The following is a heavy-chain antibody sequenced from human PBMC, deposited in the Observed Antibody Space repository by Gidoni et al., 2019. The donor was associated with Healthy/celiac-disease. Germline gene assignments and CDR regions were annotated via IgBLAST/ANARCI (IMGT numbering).Heavy chain of an antibody. D-gene: IGHD2-2*02. J-gene: IGHJ1*01. V-gene: IGHV3-23*01. CDR1: GFTFRSYA. CDR2: IRCSGGST. Sequence: EVQLLASGGGLVQPGGSQRLSCAASGFTFRSYAMSWVGQAPGKGLEWVAAIRCSGGSTYYADSVKGRFTISRDNSKNTLYLQMNSLRAEDTAVYYCAKSDIVVVPAAIPRLQHCGQGALVTVSS. CDR3: AKSDIVVVPAAIPRLQH.